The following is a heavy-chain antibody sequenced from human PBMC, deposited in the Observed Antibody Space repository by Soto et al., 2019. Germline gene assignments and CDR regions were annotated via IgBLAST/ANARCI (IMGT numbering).Heavy chain of an antibody. D-gene: IGHD3-22*01. J-gene: IGHJ4*02. CDR3: ARYYWPYYYDSSGLI. CDR1: GGSISRGGYY. V-gene: IGHV4-31*03. Sequence: PSETLSLTCTVSGGSISRGGYYWSWIRQHPGKGLEWIGYIYYSGSTYYNPSLKSRVTISVDTSKNQFSLKLSSVTAADTAVYYCARYYWPYYYDSSGLIWGQGTLVTVAS. CDR2: IYYSGST.